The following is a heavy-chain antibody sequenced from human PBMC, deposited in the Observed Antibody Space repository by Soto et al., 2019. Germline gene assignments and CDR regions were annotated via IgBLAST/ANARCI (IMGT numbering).Heavy chain of an antibody. D-gene: IGHD5-12*01. CDR2: IYYSGST. CDR1: GGSISSGGYY. V-gene: IGHV4-31*03. CDR3: ARVSVDIVATILDY. Sequence: SETLSLTCTVSGGSISSGGYYWSWIRQHPGKGLEWIGYIYYSGSTYYNPSLKSRVTISVDTSKNQFSLKLSSVTAADTAVYYCARVSVDIVATILDYWGQGTLVTVSS. J-gene: IGHJ4*02.